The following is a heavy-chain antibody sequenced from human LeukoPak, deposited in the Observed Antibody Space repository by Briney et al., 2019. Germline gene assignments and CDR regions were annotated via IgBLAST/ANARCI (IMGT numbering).Heavy chain of an antibody. CDR3: ARGYHWNYGWFDP. J-gene: IGHJ5*02. Sequence: SETLSLTCTVPSDSIGNYYWTWIRQSPGKRLEWLGYYSSTGDSEYNPSLKSRVTMSVDMSKNQFSLKLTSVTAADTAVYFCARGYHWNYGWFDPWGQGTLVTVSS. CDR2: YSSTGDS. V-gene: IGHV4-59*01. CDR1: SDSIGNYY. D-gene: IGHD1-7*01.